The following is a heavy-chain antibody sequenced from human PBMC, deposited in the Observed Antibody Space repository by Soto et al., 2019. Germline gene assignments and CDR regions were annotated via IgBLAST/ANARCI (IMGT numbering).Heavy chain of an antibody. CDR2: TYYRSKWYN. CDR3: ARVITGTNYGMDV. D-gene: IGHD1-20*01. J-gene: IGHJ6*02. V-gene: IGHV6-1*01. CDR1: GDSVSSNSAA. Sequence: SQTLSLTCAISGDSVSSNSAAWNRIRQSPSRGLEWLGRTYYRSKWYNEYAVSVKSRININPDTSKNQFSLQLNSVAPGDTAVYYCARVITGTNYGMDVWGQGTTVTVSS.